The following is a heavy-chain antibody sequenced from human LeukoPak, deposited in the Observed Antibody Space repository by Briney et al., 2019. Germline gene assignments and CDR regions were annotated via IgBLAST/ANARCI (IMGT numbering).Heavy chain of an antibody. CDR3: ASISSTVTEVDP. CDR2: IYHSGST. Sequence: SETLSLTCAVSGYSISSGYYWGWIRQPPGKGLEWIGSIYHSGSTYYNPSLKSRVTISVDTSKNRFSLKLSSVTAADTAVYYCASISSTVTEVDPWGQGTLVTVSS. V-gene: IGHV4-38-2*01. J-gene: IGHJ5*02. D-gene: IGHD4-11*01. CDR1: GYSISSGYY.